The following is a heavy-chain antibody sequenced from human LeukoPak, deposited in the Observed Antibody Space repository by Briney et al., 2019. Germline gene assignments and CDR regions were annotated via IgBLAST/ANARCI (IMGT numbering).Heavy chain of an antibody. J-gene: IGHJ4*02. CDR2: INSNSGGT. D-gene: IGHD2-8*02. V-gene: IGHV1-2*02. CDR1: GYTFTAYY. Sequence: ASVNVSCKASGYTFTAYYMHWVRQAPGQGLEWMGCINSNSGGTDYVQKFQGRVTMTRDTSISTACMELSGLTSDNTAVYYCAIELTGSFYFDNWGQGTLVTVSS. CDR3: AIELTGSFYFDN.